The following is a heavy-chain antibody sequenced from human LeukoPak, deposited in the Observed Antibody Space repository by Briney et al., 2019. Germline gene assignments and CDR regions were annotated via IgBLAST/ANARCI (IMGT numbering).Heavy chain of an antibody. CDR2: IYPGDSHT. CDR1: RYSFTSYW. J-gene: IGHJ6*03. CDR3: ARRSGGSYYYYMDV. D-gene: IGHD2-15*01. Sequence: GESLKISYKGSRYSFTSYWIGWVRQMPGKGLEGMAIIYPGDSHTKYSRSFQGQLTISADKAIGTAYQKWSSLEASDTAIYYCARRSGGSYYYYMDVWGKGTTVIVSS. V-gene: IGHV5-51*01.